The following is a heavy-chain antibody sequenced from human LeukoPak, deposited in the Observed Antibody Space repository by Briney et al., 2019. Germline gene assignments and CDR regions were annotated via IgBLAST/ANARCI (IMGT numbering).Heavy chain of an antibody. CDR3: ARGLTGYEVGDY. CDR1: GFTFSSYG. CDR2: ISYDGSNK. J-gene: IGHJ4*02. D-gene: IGHD3-3*01. V-gene: IGHV3-30*19. Sequence: PGGSLRLSCAASGFTFSSYGTHWVRQAPGKGLEWVAVISYDGSNKYYADSVKGRFTISRDNSKNTLYLQMNSLRAEDTAVYYCARGLTGYEVGDYWGQGTLVTVSS.